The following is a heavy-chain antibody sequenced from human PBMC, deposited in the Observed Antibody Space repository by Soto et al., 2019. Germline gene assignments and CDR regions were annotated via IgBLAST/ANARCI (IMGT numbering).Heavy chain of an antibody. D-gene: IGHD3-3*01. J-gene: IGHJ5*02. Sequence: PGGSLRLSCAASGFTFINALMSWVRQAPGKGLEWVGRIKSKTDGGTTDYAAPVKGRFTISRDDSKNTLYLQMHSLKTEDTAVYYCTTGLTIFGVVIDPWGQGTLVTVSS. CDR2: IKSKTDGGTT. CDR3: TTGLTIFGVVIDP. CDR1: GFTFINAL. V-gene: IGHV3-15*01.